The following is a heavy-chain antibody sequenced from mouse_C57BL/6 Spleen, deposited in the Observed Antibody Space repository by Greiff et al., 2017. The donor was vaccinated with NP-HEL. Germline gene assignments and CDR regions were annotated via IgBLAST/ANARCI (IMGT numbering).Heavy chain of an antibody. CDR2: INPNNGGS. CDR1: GYTFTDYY. J-gene: IGHJ3*01. V-gene: IGHV1-26*01. Sequence: VQLQQSGPELVKPGASVKISCKASGYTFTDYYMNWVKQSHGKSLEWIGDINPNNGGSSYNQKFKGKATLTVDKSSSTAYMELRSLTSEDSAVYYCARITTEFAYWGQGTLVTVSA. CDR3: ARITTEFAY. D-gene: IGHD1-1*01.